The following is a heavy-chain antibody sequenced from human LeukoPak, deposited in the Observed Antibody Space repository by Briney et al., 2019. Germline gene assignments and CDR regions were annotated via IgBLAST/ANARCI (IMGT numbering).Heavy chain of an antibody. CDR2: ISSSSSYI. CDR3: AREYSGYDCSPTDY. Sequence: GGSLRLSCAASGFTFSSYSMNWVRQAPGKGLEWVSSISSSSSYIYYADSVKGRFTISRDNAKNSLYLQMNSLRAEDTAVYYCAREYSGYDCSPTDYWGQGTLVTVSS. D-gene: IGHD5-12*01. J-gene: IGHJ4*02. V-gene: IGHV3-21*01. CDR1: GFTFSSYS.